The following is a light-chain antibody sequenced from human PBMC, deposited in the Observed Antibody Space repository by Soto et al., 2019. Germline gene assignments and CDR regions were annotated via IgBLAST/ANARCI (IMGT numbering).Light chain of an antibody. CDR2: GAY. CDR3: QQYGRTSWT. J-gene: IGKJ1*01. V-gene: IGKV3-20*01. CDR1: QSVSTNF. Sequence: EIVLTQSPGTLSLSPGEGATLSCRASQSVSTNFFAWYQQKPGQAPRLRIYGAYTSATGIPDRFSGSGSGTDFTLTISRLEPEYFAVYYCQQYGRTSWTFGQGTKVEIK.